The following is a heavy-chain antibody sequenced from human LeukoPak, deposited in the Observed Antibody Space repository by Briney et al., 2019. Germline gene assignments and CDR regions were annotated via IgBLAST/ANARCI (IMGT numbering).Heavy chain of an antibody. Sequence: ASVKVSCKISGDTFNSHGISWVRQAPGQGLEWMGAIIPIFGTTNVAQKFQGRVTISADDSTRTAYMELSRLRSDDTAVYYCARAPYYDFWSGYPPGYMDVWGKGTTVTVSS. D-gene: IGHD3-3*01. CDR1: GDTFNSHG. V-gene: IGHV1-69*13. J-gene: IGHJ6*03. CDR2: IIPIFGTT. CDR3: ARAPYYDFWSGYPPGYMDV.